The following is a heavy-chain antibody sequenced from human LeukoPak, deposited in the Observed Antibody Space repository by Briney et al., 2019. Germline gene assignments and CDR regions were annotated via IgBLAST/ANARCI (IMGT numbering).Heavy chain of an antibody. Sequence: GGSLRLSCAASGFTFSRHNMNWVRQAPGKGLEWVSSISSSSSYIYYADSVKGRFTISRDNAKNSLYLQVNSLRAEDTAVYYCARGSRFGVVGRDAFDIWGQGTVVTVSS. CDR2: ISSSSSYI. D-gene: IGHD3-3*01. V-gene: IGHV3-21*01. CDR1: GFTFSRHN. J-gene: IGHJ3*02. CDR3: ARGSRFGVVGRDAFDI.